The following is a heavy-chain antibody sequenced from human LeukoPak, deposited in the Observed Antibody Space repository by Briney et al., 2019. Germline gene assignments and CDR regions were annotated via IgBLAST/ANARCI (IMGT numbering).Heavy chain of an antibody. V-gene: IGHV4-4*09. CDR3: ARLGYDFWSGYYTYYYYYYMDV. Sequence: SEALSVTSMDPGGSISGYFWCCIREPLRKGLECISYIFIGRSTNYNPALKSRVTISVDTSKNQFSLKLSSVTAADTAVYYCARLGYDFWSGYYTYYYYYYMDVWGKGTTVTVSS. CDR1: GGSISGYF. J-gene: IGHJ6*03. D-gene: IGHD3-3*01. CDR2: IFIGRST.